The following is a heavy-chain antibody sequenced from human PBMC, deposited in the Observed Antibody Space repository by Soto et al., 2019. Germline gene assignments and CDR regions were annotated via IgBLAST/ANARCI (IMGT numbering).Heavy chain of an antibody. CDR3: ARSDGRY. Sequence: QVQLQESGPGLVKPSETLSLTCTVSGGSISSYYWSWIRQLPGKGLEWIGYIYYSGSTNYNPSLMSRVTISVDTSKNQFSLKLSSVTAADTAVYYCARSDGRYWGQGTLVTVSS. CDR1: GGSISSYY. V-gene: IGHV4-59*01. CDR2: IYYSGST. J-gene: IGHJ4*02.